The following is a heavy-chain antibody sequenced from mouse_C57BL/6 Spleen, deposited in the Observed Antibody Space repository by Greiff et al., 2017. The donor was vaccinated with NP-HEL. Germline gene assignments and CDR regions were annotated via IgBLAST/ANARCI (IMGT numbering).Heavy chain of an antibody. V-gene: IGHV7-3*01. J-gene: IGHJ2*01. Sequence: EVMLVESGGGLVQPGGSLSLSCAASGFTFTDYYMSWVRQPPGKALEWLGFIRNKANGYTTEYSASVKGRFTISRDNSQSILYLQMNALRAEDSATYYCARFYGNYEDYWGQGTTLTVSS. CDR3: ARFYGNYEDY. D-gene: IGHD2-1*01. CDR1: GFTFTDYY. CDR2: IRNKANGYTT.